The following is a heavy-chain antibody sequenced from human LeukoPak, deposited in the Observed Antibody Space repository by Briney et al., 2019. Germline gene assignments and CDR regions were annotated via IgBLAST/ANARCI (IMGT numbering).Heavy chain of an antibody. V-gene: IGHV3-48*04. CDR2: ISSSGSTI. J-gene: IGHJ6*03. D-gene: IGHD2-15*01. CDR1: GFTFSSYS. Sequence: QTGGSLRLSCAASGFTFSSYSMNWVRQAPGKGLEWVSYISSSGSTIYYADSVKGRFTVSRDNAKNSLYLQMNSLRAEDTAVYYCARAEHARYLYSGLYYYYYMDVWGKGTTVTISS. CDR3: ARAEHARYLYSGLYYYYYMDV.